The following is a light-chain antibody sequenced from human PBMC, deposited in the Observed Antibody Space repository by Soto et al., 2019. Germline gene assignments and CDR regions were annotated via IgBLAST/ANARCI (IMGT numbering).Light chain of an antibody. V-gene: IGLV2-23*01. CDR1: SSDVGSRNL. CDR2: EAS. J-gene: IGLJ1*01. CDR3: CSHAGSRTYV. Sequence: ALTQPASVSGSPGQSITISCTGTSSDVGSRNLVSWYQQYPGKAPKLIIFEASKRPSGVSNRLSGSKSGSTASPTISGLQAEDEADYYCCSHAGSRTYVFGSGTKVTVL.